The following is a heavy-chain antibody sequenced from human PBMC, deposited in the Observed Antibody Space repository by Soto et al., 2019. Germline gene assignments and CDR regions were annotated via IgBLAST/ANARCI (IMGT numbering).Heavy chain of an antibody. D-gene: IGHD1-26*01. Sequence: ASAMVSFEESGGTFSGSAISWVRQAPGQELEWMGWISAYNGDTNYPQKFQARVTMTTDKSKSTAYLDLRRLRSDDTAVYYCARSTGTYPPSRYSYGLHVLDQDTALTISS. CDR3: ARSTGTYPPSRYSYGLHV. CDR2: ISAYNGDT. CDR1: GGTFSGSA. J-gene: IGHJ6*02. V-gene: IGHV1-18*01.